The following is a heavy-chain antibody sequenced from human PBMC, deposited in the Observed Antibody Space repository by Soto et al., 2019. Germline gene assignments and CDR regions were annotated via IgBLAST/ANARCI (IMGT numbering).Heavy chain of an antibody. J-gene: IGHJ3*02. CDR2: IYTSGST. CDR3: AGAVLGYSYGYWGAFDI. CDR1: GGSISSYY. D-gene: IGHD5-18*01. V-gene: IGHV4-4*07. Sequence: SETLSLTCTVSGGSISSYYWSWIRQPAGKGLEWIGRIYTSGSTNYNPSLKSRVTMSVDTSKNQFSLKLSSVTAADTAVYYCAGAVLGYSYGYWGAFDIWGQGTMVTVSS.